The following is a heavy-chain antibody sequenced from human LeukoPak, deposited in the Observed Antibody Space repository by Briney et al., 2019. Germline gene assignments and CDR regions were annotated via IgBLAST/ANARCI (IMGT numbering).Heavy chain of an antibody. Sequence: GGSLRLSCATSGFTFSTYWMSWVRQAPGMGLEWVANIKQDGSEKYYVDSVKGRFTISRDNAKNSLYLQMNSLRVEDTAVYYCVRDIYGGSSDWGQGTLVT. V-gene: IGHV3-7*01. CDR1: GFTFSTYW. CDR3: VRDIYGGSSD. CDR2: IKQDGSEK. D-gene: IGHD4-23*01. J-gene: IGHJ4*02.